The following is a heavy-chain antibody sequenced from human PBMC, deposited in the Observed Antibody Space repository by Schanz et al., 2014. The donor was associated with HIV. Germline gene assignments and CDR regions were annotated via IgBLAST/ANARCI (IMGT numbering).Heavy chain of an antibody. CDR1: GFTFSSYA. D-gene: IGHD6-19*01. J-gene: IGHJ4*02. CDR3: AKDAYRSGWFYFDS. CDR2: LSGSGGNT. V-gene: IGHV3-23*01. Sequence: EVQLLESGGGLVQPGGSLRLSCAASGFTFSSYAMSWVRQAPGKGLEWVSALSGSGGNTYYADSVKGRFTISRDNSRNTLYLQMNSLRADDTAVYYCAKDAYRSGWFYFDSWGQGTPVTVSS.